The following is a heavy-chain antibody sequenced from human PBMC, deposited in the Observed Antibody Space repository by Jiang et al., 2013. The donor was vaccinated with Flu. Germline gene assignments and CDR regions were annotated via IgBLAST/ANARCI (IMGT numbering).Heavy chain of an antibody. D-gene: IGHD2-21*01. CDR1: GFSLSTSGMC. Sequence: KPTQTLTLTCTFSGFSLSTSGMCVNWIRQPPGKALEWLARIDWDDDQYFNTSLKTRLTISKDTSRNQVVLTMTNMDPVDTATYYCARNIPNYSQQPAPMRVYYYYGMDVWGKGTTVAVSS. CDR3: ARNIPNYSQQPAPMRVYYYYGMDV. J-gene: IGHJ6*04. V-gene: IGHV2-70*11. CDR2: IDWDDDQ.